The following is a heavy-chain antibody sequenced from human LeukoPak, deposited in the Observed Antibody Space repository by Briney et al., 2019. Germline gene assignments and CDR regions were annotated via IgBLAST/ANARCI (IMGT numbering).Heavy chain of an antibody. D-gene: IGHD1-14*01. CDR3: ARGRISGTNFDY. CDR1: GGSFSGYY. CDR2: INHSGST. V-gene: IGHV4-34*01. Sequence: SETLSLTCAVYGGSFSGYYWSWIRQPPGKGLEWIGEINHSGSTNYNPSLKNRVTISVDTSKNQFSLKLSSVTAADTAVYYCARGRISGTNFDYWGQGTLVTVSS. J-gene: IGHJ4*02.